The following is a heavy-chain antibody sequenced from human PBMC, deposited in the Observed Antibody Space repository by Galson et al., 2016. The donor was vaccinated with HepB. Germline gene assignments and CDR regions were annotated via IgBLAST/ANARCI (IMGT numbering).Heavy chain of an antibody. D-gene: IGHD2-2*03. V-gene: IGHV3-53*01. CDR3: VSWISLVSY. Sequence: SLRLSCAVSGFTVSSHDMTWVRQAPGKGLESVSVIEIEYDSYYADSVKGRFTVSKDNSKNTFFFQMNSLRAEDTAVYYCVSWISLVSYWGQGTLVTVSS. J-gene: IGHJ4*02. CDR1: GFTVSSHD. CDR2: IEIEYDS.